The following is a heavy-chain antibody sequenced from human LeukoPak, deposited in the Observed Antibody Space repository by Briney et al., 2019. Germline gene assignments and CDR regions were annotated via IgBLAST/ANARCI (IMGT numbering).Heavy chain of an antibody. CDR2: IKQDGSEK. Sequence: GSLRLSCAASGFTFSSYWMSWVRQAPGKGLEWVANIKQDGSEKYYLDSVKGRFTISRDNAKNSLYLQMNSLRAEDTALYYCARLYSGYDSFLYYFDYWGQGTLVTVSS. D-gene: IGHD5-12*01. CDR1: GFTFSSYW. J-gene: IGHJ4*02. V-gene: IGHV3-7*03. CDR3: ARLYSGYDSFLYYFDY.